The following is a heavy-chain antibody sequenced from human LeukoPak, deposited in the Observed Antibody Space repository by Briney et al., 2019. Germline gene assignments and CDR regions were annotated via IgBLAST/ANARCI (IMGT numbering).Heavy chain of an antibody. D-gene: IGHD6-6*01. Sequence: AESLKISCKVSGYIFTSYCIGWVLQMPGKGLEWMGIIYPGDSETRYSPSFQGQVTISADKSINTAYLHWSSLKASDTAMYYCATTSRYFDHWGQGTLVTVSS. CDR1: GYIFTSYC. J-gene: IGHJ4*02. CDR3: ATTSRYFDH. V-gene: IGHV5-51*01. CDR2: IYPGDSET.